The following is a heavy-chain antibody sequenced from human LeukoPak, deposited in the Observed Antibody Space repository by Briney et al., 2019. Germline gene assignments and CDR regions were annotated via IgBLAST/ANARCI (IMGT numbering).Heavy chain of an antibody. V-gene: IGHV3-21*01. D-gene: IGHD3-10*01. J-gene: IGHJ6*02. CDR1: GFTFSSYS. Sequence: GGSLRLSCAASGFTFSSYSMNWVRRAPGKGLEWVSSISSSSSYIYYADSVKGRFTISRDNAKNSLYLQMNSLRAEDTAVYYCARGRFELYGSGSYNHYYYGMDVWGQGTTVTVSS. CDR2: ISSSSSYI. CDR3: ARGRFELYGSGSYNHYYYGMDV.